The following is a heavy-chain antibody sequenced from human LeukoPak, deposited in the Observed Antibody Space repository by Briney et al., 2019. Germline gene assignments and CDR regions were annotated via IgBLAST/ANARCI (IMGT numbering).Heavy chain of an antibody. CDR2: INSDGSST. D-gene: IGHD3-10*01. CDR1: GFTFSSYW. J-gene: IGHJ4*02. V-gene: IGHV3-74*01. Sequence: GGSLRLSCAASGFTFSSYWMHWVRQAPGKGLVWVSRINSDGSSTSYADSVKGRFTISRDNAKNTLYLQMNSLRAEDTAVYYCARVPYGSGNYYSNWGQGTLVIVSS. CDR3: ARVPYGSGNYYSN.